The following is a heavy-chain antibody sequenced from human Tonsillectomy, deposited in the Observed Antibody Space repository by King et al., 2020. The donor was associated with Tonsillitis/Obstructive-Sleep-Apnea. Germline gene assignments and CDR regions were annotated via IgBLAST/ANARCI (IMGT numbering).Heavy chain of an antibody. V-gene: IGHV4-34*01. J-gene: IGHJ4*02. Sequence: HVQLQQWGAGLLKPSETLSLTCAVYGGSFIVYYWSWIRPAPGKGLEWIGVVNHSGSSNHNPSLKSRVTISVDTSKNQFSLKVSSVTAADTAVYYCAREDIVIIPAATYFDYWGQGTLVTVSS. CDR1: GGSFIVYY. D-gene: IGHD2-2*01. CDR3: AREDIVIIPAATYFDY. CDR2: VNHSGSS.